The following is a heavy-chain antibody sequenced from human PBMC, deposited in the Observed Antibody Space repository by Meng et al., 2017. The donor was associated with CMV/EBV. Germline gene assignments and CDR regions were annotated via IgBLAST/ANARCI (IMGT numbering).Heavy chain of an antibody. CDR3: ARDLMNCSSTSCANWFDP. D-gene: IGHD2-2*01. V-gene: IGHV4-4*07. CDR1: GCSSSRYY. CDR2: IYTSGST. J-gene: IGHJ5*02. Sequence: GPGVVHPSEPLSPTCTVSGCSSSRYYWSWLRQPAGKGLEWIGRIYTSGSTNYNPSLKSRVTMSVDTSKNQFSLKLSSVTAADTAVYYCARDLMNCSSTSCANWFDPWGQGTLVTVSS.